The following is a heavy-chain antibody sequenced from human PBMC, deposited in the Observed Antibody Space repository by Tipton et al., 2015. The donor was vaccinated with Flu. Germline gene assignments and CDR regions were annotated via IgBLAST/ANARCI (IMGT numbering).Heavy chain of an antibody. J-gene: IGHJ4*02. V-gene: IGHV4-39*07. CDR1: VGSISSSSYY. D-gene: IGHD3-22*01. CDR3: ARVYLVSVIVADYFDY. CDR2: IYYSGST. Sequence: TLSLTCTVSVGSISSSSYYWGWTRQPPGKGLEWIGRIYYSGSTYYNPSLKSRVTISVDTSKNQFSRKLSSVTAADTAVYYCARVYLVSVIVADYFDYWGQATLVTVSS.